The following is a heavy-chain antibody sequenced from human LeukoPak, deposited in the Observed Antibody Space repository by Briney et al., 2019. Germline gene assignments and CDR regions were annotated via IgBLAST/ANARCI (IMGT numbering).Heavy chain of an antibody. CDR2: IKSKTDGGTT. V-gene: IGHV3-15*01. Sequence: PGGSLRLSCAASGFTFSNAWMSWVRQAPGKGLEWVGRIKSKTDGGTTDYAAPVKGRFTISRDDSKNTLYLQMNSLETEDTAVYYCTTRGYYYDSSGYYYFENWGQGTLVTVSS. J-gene: IGHJ4*02. D-gene: IGHD3-22*01. CDR3: TTRGYYYDSSGYYYFEN. CDR1: GFTFSNAW.